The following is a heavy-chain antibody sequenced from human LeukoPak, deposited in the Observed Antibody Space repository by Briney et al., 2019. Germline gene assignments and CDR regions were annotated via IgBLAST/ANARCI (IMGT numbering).Heavy chain of an antibody. CDR3: ASVYCSSTSCYRQPFDY. V-gene: IGHV4-31*01. Sequence: PSETLSPTCTVSGGSISSGGYYWSWIRQHPGQGLEWIGYIYYSGSTYYNPSLKSLVTISVDTSKNQFSLKLSSVTAADTAVYYCASVYCSSTSCYRQPFDYWGQGTLVTVSS. CDR2: IYYSGST. D-gene: IGHD2-2*02. J-gene: IGHJ4*02. CDR1: GGSISSGGYY.